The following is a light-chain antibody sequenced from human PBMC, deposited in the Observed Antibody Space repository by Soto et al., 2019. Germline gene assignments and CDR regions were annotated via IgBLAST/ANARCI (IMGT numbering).Light chain of an antibody. J-gene: IGLJ2*01. CDR2: EGS. Sequence: QSALTQPASVSGSTGQSITISCTGTSSDVGSYNLVSWYQQHPGKATKLMIYEGSKRPSGVSNRFSGSKSGNTASLTISGLQAEDEADYYCCSYAGSSTAVVFGGGTKLTVL. CDR1: SSDVGSYNL. CDR3: CSYAGSSTAVV. V-gene: IGLV2-23*01.